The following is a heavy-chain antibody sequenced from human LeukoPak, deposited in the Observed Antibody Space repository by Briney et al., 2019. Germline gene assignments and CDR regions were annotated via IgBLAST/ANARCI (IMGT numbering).Heavy chain of an antibody. V-gene: IGHV3-11*01. CDR1: GFTFSDYY. D-gene: IGHD7-27*01. CDR3: ARDRDWGSVNNFDY. Sequence: GGSLRLSCAASGFTFSDYYMSWIRQAPGKGLEWVSYISSSGSTIYYADSVKGRFTISRDNAKNSLYLQMNSLRAEDTAVYYCARDRDWGSVNNFDYWGLGTLVTVSS. J-gene: IGHJ4*02. CDR2: ISSSGSTI.